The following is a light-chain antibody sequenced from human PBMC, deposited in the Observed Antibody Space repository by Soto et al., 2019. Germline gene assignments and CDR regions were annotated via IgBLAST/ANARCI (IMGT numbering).Light chain of an antibody. J-gene: IGKJ3*01. CDR1: PWISNW. Sequence: DIQMTQSPSTLSASVGDRVTITCRSSPWISNWLALYQQKPGKAPNHVIYRASTLESGVPSRFSGSGSGTEFTLTISSLQPDDFATYFCQQYNSYSGTFGPGTKGDIK. CDR3: QQYNSYSGT. V-gene: IGKV1-5*03. CDR2: RAS.